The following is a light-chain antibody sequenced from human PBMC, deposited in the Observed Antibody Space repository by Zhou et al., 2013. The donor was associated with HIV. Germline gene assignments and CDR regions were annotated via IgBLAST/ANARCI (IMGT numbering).Light chain of an antibody. J-gene: IGKJ5*01. V-gene: IGKV1-8*01. CDR3: QQYNSYSRIT. CDR1: QGISSY. Sequence: AIRMTQSPSSLSASTGDRVTITCRASQGISSYLAWYQQKPGKAPKLLIYAASTLQSGVPSRFSGSGSGTDFTLTISCLQSEDFATYYCQQYNSYSRITFGQGTRLEIK. CDR2: AAS.